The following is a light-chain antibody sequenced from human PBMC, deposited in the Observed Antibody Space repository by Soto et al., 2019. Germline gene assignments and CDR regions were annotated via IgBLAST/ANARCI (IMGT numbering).Light chain of an antibody. V-gene: IGLV2-11*01. Sequence: QSALTQSRSVSGSPGQSVTISCTGTSSDVGGYNDVSWYQQHPGKGPKFMIYAVSKRPSGVPDRFSGSKSGNTASLIISGLQTEDEADYYCFSYAGSYTYVFGTGTKVTVL. CDR2: AVS. CDR3: FSYAGSYTYV. J-gene: IGLJ1*01. CDR1: SSDVGGYND.